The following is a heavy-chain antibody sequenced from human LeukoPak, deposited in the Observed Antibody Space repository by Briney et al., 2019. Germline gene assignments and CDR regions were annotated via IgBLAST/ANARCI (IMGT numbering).Heavy chain of an antibody. CDR2: INHSGST. CDR3: ASVRRGFGDLSKYYSYYYMDV. V-gene: IGHV4-39*01. D-gene: IGHD3-10*01. J-gene: IGHJ6*03. CDR1: GGSISSSSYY. Sequence: SETLSLTCTVSGGSISSSSYYWSWIRQPPGKGLEWIGEINHSGSTNYNPSLKSRVTISVDTSKNQFSLKLSSVTAADTAVYYCASVRRGFGDLSKYYSYYYMDVWGKGTTVTISS.